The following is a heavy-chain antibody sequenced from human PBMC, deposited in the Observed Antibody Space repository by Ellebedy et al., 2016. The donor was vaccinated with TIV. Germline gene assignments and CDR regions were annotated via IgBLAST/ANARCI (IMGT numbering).Heavy chain of an antibody. J-gene: IGHJ5*01. CDR3: AVSGWGGNWFDS. Sequence: AASVKVSCKASGFPFTRSAVQWVRQARGQRLEWIGWIAVDDGDTKYAQKFQQRVTITRDMSTSTAYMELSSLRSEDTAMYYGAVSGWGGNWFDSWGQGTLVTVSS. V-gene: IGHV1-58*01. CDR2: IAVDDGDT. CDR1: GFPFTRSA. D-gene: IGHD6-19*01.